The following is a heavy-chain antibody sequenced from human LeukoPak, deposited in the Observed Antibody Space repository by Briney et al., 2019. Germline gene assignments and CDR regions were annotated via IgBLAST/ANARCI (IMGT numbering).Heavy chain of an antibody. CDR3: ARARITGTNWYFDL. V-gene: IGHV4-59*08. CDR1: GGSISSYY. D-gene: IGHD1-7*01. Sequence: PSETLSLTCTVSGGSISSYYWSWIRQPPGKGLEWIGYIYYSGSTNYNPSLKSRVTISVDTSKNQFSLKLNSVTAADTAVYYCARARITGTNWYFDLWGRGTLVTVSS. J-gene: IGHJ2*01. CDR2: IYYSGST.